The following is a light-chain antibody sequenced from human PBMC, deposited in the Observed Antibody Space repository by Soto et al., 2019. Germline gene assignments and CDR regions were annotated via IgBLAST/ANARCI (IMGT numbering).Light chain of an antibody. CDR1: SSNIGSNY. CDR3: AAWDDSLSGVV. Sequence: QSVLTQPPSASGTPGQRVTICCYGSSSNIGSNYVYWYQQLPGTAPKLLIYRNNQRPSGVPDRFSGSKSGTSASLAISGLRSEDEADYYCAAWDDSLSGVVFGGGTKVTVL. J-gene: IGLJ2*01. V-gene: IGLV1-47*01. CDR2: RNN.